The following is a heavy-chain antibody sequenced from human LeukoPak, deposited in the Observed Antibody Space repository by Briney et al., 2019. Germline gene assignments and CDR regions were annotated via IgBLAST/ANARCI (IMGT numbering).Heavy chain of an antibody. D-gene: IGHD4-23*01. J-gene: IGHJ6*03. V-gene: IGHV4-59*01. CDR1: GGSFSGYY. CDR2: IYYSGST. CDR3: ARTRVTAGYTTPEYMDV. Sequence: SETLSLTCAVYGGSFSGYYWSWIRQPPGKGLEWIGYIYYSGSTNYNPSLKSRVTISVDTSKNQFSLKLSSVTAADTAVYYCARTRVTAGYTTPEYMDVWGKGTTVTVSS.